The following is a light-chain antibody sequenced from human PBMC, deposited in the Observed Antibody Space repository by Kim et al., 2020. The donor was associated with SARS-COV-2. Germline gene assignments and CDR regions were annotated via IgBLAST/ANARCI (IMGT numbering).Light chain of an antibody. V-gene: IGLV3-1*01. Sequence: SSELTQDPAVSVALGQTASITCSGDKLGDKYACWYQQKPGQSPVLVIYQDSKRPSGIPERFSGSNSGNTATLTISGTQAMDEADYYCQAWDSSTAVFGGG. CDR1: KLGDKY. J-gene: IGLJ2*01. CDR2: QDS. CDR3: QAWDSSTAV.